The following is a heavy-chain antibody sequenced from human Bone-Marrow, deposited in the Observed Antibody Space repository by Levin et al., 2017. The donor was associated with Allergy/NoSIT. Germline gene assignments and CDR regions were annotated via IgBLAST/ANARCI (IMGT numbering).Heavy chain of an antibody. V-gene: IGHV5-51*01. CDR3: GRRGGSGWVFYFDH. D-gene: IGHD6-19*01. CDR2: IYPTDSHA. CDR1: GYSFANHW. Sequence: GESLKISCKASGYSFANHWIAWVRQVPGKGLEWMGIIYPTDSHATYSPSFQGQVTMSADQTPSTAYLQWRSLKAPGTAMLYCGRRGGSGWVFYFDHWGQGTLVAVSS. J-gene: IGHJ4*02.